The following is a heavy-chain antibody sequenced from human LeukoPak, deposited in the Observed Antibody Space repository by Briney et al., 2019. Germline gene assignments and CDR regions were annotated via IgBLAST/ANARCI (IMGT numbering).Heavy chain of an antibody. Sequence: SQTLSLTCALSGDSVSSNSAAWNWIRQSPSRGLEWLGRTYYRSKWYNDYAVSVKSRITINPDTSKNQFSLQLNSVTPEDTAVYYCARGAGSIAAAVHYYYMDVWGKGTTVTVSS. D-gene: IGHD6-13*01. CDR3: ARGAGSIAAAVHYYYMDV. CDR2: TYYRSKWYN. V-gene: IGHV6-1*01. CDR1: GDSVSSNSAA. J-gene: IGHJ6*03.